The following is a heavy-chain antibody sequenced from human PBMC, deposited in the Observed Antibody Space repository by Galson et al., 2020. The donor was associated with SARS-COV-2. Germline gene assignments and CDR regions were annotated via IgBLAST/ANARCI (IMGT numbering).Heavy chain of an antibody. CDR3: ARGRDIVVIPADDHDAFDI. Sequence: SVKVSCKASGGTFNSFAFNWVRQAPGRGLEWMGGVIPLFGTTNYAQKFRDRVTITADESTSTAFMELNSLRSEDTAMYYCARGRDIVVIPADDHDAFDIWGQGTMVTGSS. J-gene: IGHJ3*02. CDR1: GGTFNSFA. CDR2: VIPLFGTT. V-gene: IGHV1-69*13. D-gene: IGHD2-2*01.